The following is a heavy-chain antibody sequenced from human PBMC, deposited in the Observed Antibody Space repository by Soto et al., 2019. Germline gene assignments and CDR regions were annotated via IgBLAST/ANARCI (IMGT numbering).Heavy chain of an antibody. Sequence: EVQLLESGGGLVQPGESLRLSCAXSGFTFSNYAMNWVXQAPGKGLEWVSTISNSGDDTYFADSVKGRFSVSRDQSKKXXXXXMNSLRDDDTAVYXCARALRPGSTGYYGMAVWGQGTTVTVSS. D-gene: IGHD1-7*01. V-gene: IGHV3-23*01. CDR2: ISNSGDDT. CDR3: ARALRPGSTGYYGMAV. J-gene: IGHJ6*02. CDR1: GFTFSNYA.